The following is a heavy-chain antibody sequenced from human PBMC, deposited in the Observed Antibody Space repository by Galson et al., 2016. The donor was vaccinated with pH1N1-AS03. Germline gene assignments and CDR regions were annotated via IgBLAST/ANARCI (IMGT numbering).Heavy chain of an antibody. D-gene: IGHD6-19*01. CDR1: GGTFSSFA. CDR2: IIPIFGTP. J-gene: IGHJ4*02. Sequence: SVKVSCKASGGTFSSFAISWMRQAPGQGLEWMGGIIPIFGTPNYAQKFQGRVTITADKSTFTAYMELSSLGSEDTAVYYCAITAVADLEFDHWGQGTLVTVS. CDR3: AITAVADLEFDH. V-gene: IGHV1-69*06.